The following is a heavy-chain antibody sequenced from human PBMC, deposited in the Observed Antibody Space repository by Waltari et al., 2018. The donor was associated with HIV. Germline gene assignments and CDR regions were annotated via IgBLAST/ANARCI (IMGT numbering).Heavy chain of an antibody. CDR3: ARDRGSCYDY. CDR1: GLIFSSYS. J-gene: IGHJ4*02. Sequence: EVQLVESGGGRVKRGGDLRLSCAASGLIFSSYSTHWVRQAQGKGLEWVSSISSSSSYIYYADSVKGLFTISRDNAKNSLYLQMNSLRAEDTAVYYCARDRGSCYDYWGQGTLVTVSS. D-gene: IGHD2-15*01. CDR2: ISSSSSYI. V-gene: IGHV3-21*01.